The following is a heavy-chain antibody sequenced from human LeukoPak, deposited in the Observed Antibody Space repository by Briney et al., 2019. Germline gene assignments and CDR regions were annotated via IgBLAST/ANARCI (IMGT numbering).Heavy chain of an antibody. CDR2: VSVSGNSA. D-gene: IGHD2-15*01. CDR3: EKVVDILANYWYYYMDV. J-gene: IGHJ6*03. Sequence: GGSLRLSCAASGFTFIDYAMSWVREGPGKGLEWVATVSVSGNSAYYADSVEGRLTISRDNSKDTLFLQMNALRAEDTAIYYCEKVVDILANYWYYYMDVWGKGTSVIVSS. V-gene: IGHV3-23*01. CDR1: GFTFIDYA.